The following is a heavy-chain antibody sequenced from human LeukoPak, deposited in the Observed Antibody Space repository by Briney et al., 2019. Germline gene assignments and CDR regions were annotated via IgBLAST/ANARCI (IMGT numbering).Heavy chain of an antibody. V-gene: IGHV1-8*01. CDR2: MNPNSGNT. CDR3: ARVGYGSGKTPRPYYYYMDV. Sequence: ASVEVSCKASGYTFTSYDINWVRQATGQGLEWMGWMNPNSGNTGYAQKFQGRVTMTRNTSISTAYMELSSLRSEDTAVYYCARVGYGSGKTPRPYYYYMDVWGKGTTVTVSS. D-gene: IGHD3-10*01. J-gene: IGHJ6*03. CDR1: GYTFTSYD.